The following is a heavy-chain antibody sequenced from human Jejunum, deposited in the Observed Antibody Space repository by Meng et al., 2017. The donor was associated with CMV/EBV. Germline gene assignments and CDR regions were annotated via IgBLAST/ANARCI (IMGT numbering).Heavy chain of an antibody. V-gene: IGHV4-61*07. CDR3: ARQNIYGNYYYYYGMDF. CDR2: IHNSGST. Sequence: SRGSNYWNWIRERPGKGLEWIGYIHNSGSTNYNPSLKSRVTISVDTSKNQFSLKLRSVTAADTAVYYCARQNIYGNYYYYYGMDFWGQGTTVTVSS. J-gene: IGHJ6*02. CDR1: SRGSNY. D-gene: IGHD5-18*01.